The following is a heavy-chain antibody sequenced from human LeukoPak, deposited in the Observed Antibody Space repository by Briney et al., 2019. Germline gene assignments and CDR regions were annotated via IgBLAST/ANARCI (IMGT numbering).Heavy chain of an antibody. V-gene: IGHV4-39*01. CDR3: ARPRGASYYYDRSGYYNTAFDI. CDR2: IYYSGST. J-gene: IGHJ3*02. Sequence: PSETLSLTCTVSGGSISSSSYYWGWIRQPPGKGLEWIGSIYYSGSTYYNPSLKSRVTISVDTSKNRFSLKLSSVTAADTAVYYCARPRGASYYYDRSGYYNTAFDIWGQGTMVTVSS. D-gene: IGHD3-22*01. CDR1: GGSISSSSYY.